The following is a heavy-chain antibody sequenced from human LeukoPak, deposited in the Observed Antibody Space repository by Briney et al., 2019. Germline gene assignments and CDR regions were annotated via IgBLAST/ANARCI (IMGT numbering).Heavy chain of an antibody. CDR3: AKDLVATGRYFDY. D-gene: IGHD5-12*01. V-gene: IGHV3-30*02. CDR1: GFTFRNYG. Sequence: GGSLRLSCAASGFTFRNYGMDWVRQAPRQGLQWVAFIRYHGNDKYYADSVKGRFTVSRDNSESTLYLQMNSLRTEDTAVYYCAKDLVATGRYFDYWGRGTPVTVSS. J-gene: IGHJ4*02. CDR2: IRYHGNDK.